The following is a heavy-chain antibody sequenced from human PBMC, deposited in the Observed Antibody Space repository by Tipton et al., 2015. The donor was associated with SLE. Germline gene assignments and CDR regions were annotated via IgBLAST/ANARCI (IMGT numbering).Heavy chain of an antibody. CDR3: AKDLKGTWYSYYGLDV. D-gene: IGHD3-9*01. CDR2: ITGSGAGS. CDR1: GFTFSSYA. J-gene: IGHJ6*02. Sequence: SLRLSCAASGFTFSSYAMNWVRRAPGKGLEWVSAITGSGAGSYYADSVKGRFTISRDKSKNTLFLQMDSLRAEDTAVYFCAKDLKGTWYSYYGLDVWGQGTTVTVSS. V-gene: IGHV3-23*01.